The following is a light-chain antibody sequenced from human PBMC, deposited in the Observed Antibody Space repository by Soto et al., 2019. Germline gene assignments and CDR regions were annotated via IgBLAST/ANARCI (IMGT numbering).Light chain of an antibody. CDR3: QQYNNWPPWT. CDR1: QGVGST. J-gene: IGKJ1*01. V-gene: IGKV3-15*01. CDR2: DAY. Sequence: EIVMTQSPATLSVSPGERVTLSCISSQGVGSTLAWYRQQPGQAPRLLIYDAYIRATGVPARFSGSGSRTEFTLTISSLQSEDFAVYYCQQYNNWPPWTFGQGTKVDIK.